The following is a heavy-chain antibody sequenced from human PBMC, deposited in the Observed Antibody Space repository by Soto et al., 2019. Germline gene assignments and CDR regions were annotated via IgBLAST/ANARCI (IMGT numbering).Heavy chain of an antibody. CDR1: GFTFSSLW. CDR3: GRATRSPDF. CDR2: IKEDGSVK. V-gene: IGHV3-7*05. Sequence: EVQLVESGGDLVQPGGSLRLSCAASGFTFSSLWMTWVRQAPGKGLECVANIKEDGSVKYYVDSVKGRFTISRDNAKNSLYLQMVGLRAEDTAVNYCGRATRSPDFRGQGTLVTVSS. J-gene: IGHJ4*02.